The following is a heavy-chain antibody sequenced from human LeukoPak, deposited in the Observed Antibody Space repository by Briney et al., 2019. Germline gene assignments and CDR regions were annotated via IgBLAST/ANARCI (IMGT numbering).Heavy chain of an antibody. D-gene: IGHD3-16*02. CDR3: VALRLGELSFDP. Sequence: SETLSLTCTVSGGSISSYYWSWIRQPPGKGLEWIGYIYYSGSTNYNPSLKSRVTISVDTSKNQFPLKLSSVTAADTAVYYCVALRLGELSFDPWGQGTLVTVSS. CDR2: IYYSGST. CDR1: GGSISSYY. V-gene: IGHV4-59*01. J-gene: IGHJ5*02.